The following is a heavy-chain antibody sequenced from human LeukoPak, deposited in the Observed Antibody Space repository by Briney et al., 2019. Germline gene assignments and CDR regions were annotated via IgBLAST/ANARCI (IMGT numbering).Heavy chain of an antibody. J-gene: IGHJ6*03. V-gene: IGHV3-30*03. CDR1: GFTFSNYV. CDR2: ISYDGTNK. CDR3: VRSPTYYNMDV. Sequence: GGSLTLSCAASGFTFSNYVIHWVRQAPGKGLEWLAVISYDGTNKYYADFVKGRFTISRDHSQSTVDLQMNTLGGADTAVYYCVRSPTYYNMDVWGQGTTVTVSS.